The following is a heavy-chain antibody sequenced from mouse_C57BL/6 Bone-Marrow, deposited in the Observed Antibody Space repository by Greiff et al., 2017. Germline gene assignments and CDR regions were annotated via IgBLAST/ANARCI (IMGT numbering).Heavy chain of an antibody. J-gene: IGHJ3*01. V-gene: IGHV1-19*01. CDR1: GYTFTDYY. CDR2: INPYNGGT. Sequence: VQLQQSGPVLVKPGASVKMSCKASGYTFTDYYMNWVKQSHGKSLEWIGVINPYNGGTSYNQKFKGKATLTVDKSSSTAYMELNSLTSEDSAVYYCARELRRGTGFAYWGQGTLVTVSA. CDR3: ARELRRGTGFAY. D-gene: IGHD2-12*01.